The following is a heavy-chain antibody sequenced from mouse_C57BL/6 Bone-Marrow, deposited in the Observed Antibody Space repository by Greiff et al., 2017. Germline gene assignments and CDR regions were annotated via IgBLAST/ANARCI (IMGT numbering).Heavy chain of an antibody. V-gene: IGHV5-4*03. D-gene: IGHD3-1*01. CDR2: ISDGGSYT. CDR1: GFTFSSYA. Sequence: DVMLVESGGGLVKPGGSLKLSCAASGFTFSSYAMSWVRQTPEKRLEWVATISDGGSYTYYPDNVKGRFTISRDNAKNNLYLQMSHLKSEDTAMYYCALSGFDYWGQGTTLTVSS. CDR3: ALSGFDY. J-gene: IGHJ2*01.